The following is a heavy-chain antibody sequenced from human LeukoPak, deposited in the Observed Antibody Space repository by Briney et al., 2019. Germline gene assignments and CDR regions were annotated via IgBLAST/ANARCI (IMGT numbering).Heavy chain of an antibody. CDR3: ARGITGTTNNWFDP. J-gene: IGHJ5*02. D-gene: IGHD1-20*01. CDR2: INHSGST. V-gene: IGHV4-39*07. Sequence: PSETLSLTCTVSGGSISSSSYYWGWIRQPPGKGLEWIGEINHSGSTNYNPSLKSRVTISVDTSKNQFSLKLSSVTAADTAVYYCARGITGTTNNWFDPWGQGTLVTVSS. CDR1: GGSISSSSYY.